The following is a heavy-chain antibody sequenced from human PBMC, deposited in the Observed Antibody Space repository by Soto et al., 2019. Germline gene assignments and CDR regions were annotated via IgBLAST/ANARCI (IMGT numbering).Heavy chain of an antibody. Sequence: EVQLVESGGGLVQPGRSLRLSCAASGFTFDDSAMHWVRQAPGKGLEWVSGITWNSGNIDYADSVRGRFTISRDNARNSISREMTSKRVADTALYYCAKDAKVYVVIRAAIPVVNYCRYGDLWGKWTTVTVSS. CDR3: AKDAKVYVVIRAAIPVVNYCRYGDL. D-gene: IGHD2-2*02. CDR2: ITWNSGNI. V-gene: IGHV3-9*01. J-gene: IGHJ6*03. CDR1: GFTFDDSA.